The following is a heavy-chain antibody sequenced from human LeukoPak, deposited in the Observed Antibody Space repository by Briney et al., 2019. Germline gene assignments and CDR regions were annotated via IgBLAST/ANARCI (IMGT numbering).Heavy chain of an antibody. CDR2: TYYRSKWYN. V-gene: IGHV6-1*01. CDR3: ARVGYSSSWYGLGHYYYGMDV. Sequence: SQTLSLTCAISGDSVSSNSAAWNWIRHSPSRGLEWLGRTYYRSKWYNDYAVFVKSRITINPDTSKNQFSLQLNSVTPEDTAVYYCARVGYSSSWYGLGHYYYGMDVWGQGTTVTVSS. J-gene: IGHJ6*02. CDR1: GDSVSSNSAA. D-gene: IGHD6-13*01.